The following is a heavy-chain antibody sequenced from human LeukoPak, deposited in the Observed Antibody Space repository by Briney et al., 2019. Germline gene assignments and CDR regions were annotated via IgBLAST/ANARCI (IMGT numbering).Heavy chain of an antibody. V-gene: IGHV3-30*18. CDR2: ISYDGSNK. J-gene: IGHJ4*02. CDR1: GFTFSSYG. Sequence: PGGSLRLSCAASGFTFSSYGMHWVRQAPGKGLEWVAVISYDGSNKYYADSVKGRFTISRDNSKNTLYLQMNSLRAEDTAVYYCAKDLYSGSSEVDYWGQGTLVTVSA. D-gene: IGHD3-10*01. CDR3: AKDLYSGSSEVDY.